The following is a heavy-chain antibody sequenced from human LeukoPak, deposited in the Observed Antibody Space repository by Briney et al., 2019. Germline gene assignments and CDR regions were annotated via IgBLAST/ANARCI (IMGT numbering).Heavy chain of an antibody. Sequence: GASVKVSCKASGYTFIGYYMHWVRQAPGQGLEWMGRINPNSGGTNYAQKFQGWVTMTRDTSISTAYMELSRLRSDDTAVYYCARSDYGDPVDAFDIWGQGTMVTVSS. CDR3: ARSDYGDPVDAFDI. CDR1: GYTFIGYY. CDR2: INPNSGGT. D-gene: IGHD4-17*01. J-gene: IGHJ3*02. V-gene: IGHV1-2*04.